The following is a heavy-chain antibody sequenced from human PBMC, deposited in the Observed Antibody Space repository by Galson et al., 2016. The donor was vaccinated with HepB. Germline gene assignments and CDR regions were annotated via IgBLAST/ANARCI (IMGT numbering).Heavy chain of an antibody. CDR2: ISHDGSNK. V-gene: IGHV3-30-3*01. Sequence: SLRLSCAASGFTFSSYAMHWVRQAPGKGLEWVAFISHDGSNKYYVDSVKGRFTISRDNSKNTLYLQINSLIPEDTAVYWCARESELGINVYFYYGMDVWGQGTTVTVSS. CDR1: GFTFSSYA. CDR3: ARESELGINVYFYYGMDV. J-gene: IGHJ6*02. D-gene: IGHD7-27*01.